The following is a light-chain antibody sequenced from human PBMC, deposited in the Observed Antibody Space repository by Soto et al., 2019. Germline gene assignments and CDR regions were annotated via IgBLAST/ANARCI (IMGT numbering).Light chain of an antibody. Sequence: EIVLTQSPATLSLSPGERATLSCRASQSVSSYLAGYQQKPGQAPRLLIYDASNRATGIPARFSGSGSGTDFTLTISSLEPEDFAVYYCQQRSNWQATFGQGTKVEIK. CDR2: DAS. CDR1: QSVSSY. J-gene: IGKJ1*01. CDR3: QQRSNWQAT. V-gene: IGKV3-11*01.